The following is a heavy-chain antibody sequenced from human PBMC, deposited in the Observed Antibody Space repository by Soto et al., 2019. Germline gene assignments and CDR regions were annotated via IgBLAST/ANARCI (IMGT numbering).Heavy chain of an antibody. CDR2: ISAYNGNT. CDR3: ARSLPPAAGTVWFDP. J-gene: IGHJ5*02. CDR1: GYTFTSYG. D-gene: IGHD6-13*01. V-gene: IGHV1-18*01. Sequence: GASVKVSCKASGYTFTSYGISWVRQAPGQGLEWMGWISAYNGNTNYAQKLQGRVTMTTDTSTSTAYMELRSLRSDDTAVYYCARSLPPAAGTVWFDPWGQGTLVTVSS.